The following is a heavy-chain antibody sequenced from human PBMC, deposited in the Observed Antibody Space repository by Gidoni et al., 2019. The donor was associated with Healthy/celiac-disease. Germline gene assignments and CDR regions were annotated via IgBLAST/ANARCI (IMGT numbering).Heavy chain of an antibody. CDR1: GFTFSSYW. J-gene: IGHJ4*02. D-gene: IGHD2-21*02. CDR3: ARACGGDCYWGFDY. CDR2: IKQDGSEK. V-gene: IGHV3-7*01. Sequence: EVQLVESGGGMVQPGGSLRLSCAASGFTFSSYWMSWVRQAPGKGLECVANIKQDGSEKYYVDSVKGRFTISRDNAKNSLYLQMNSLRAEDTAVYYCARACGGDCYWGFDYWGQGTLVTVSS.